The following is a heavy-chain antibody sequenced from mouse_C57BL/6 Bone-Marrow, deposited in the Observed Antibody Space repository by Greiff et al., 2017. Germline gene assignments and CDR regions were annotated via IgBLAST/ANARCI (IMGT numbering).Heavy chain of an antibody. V-gene: IGHV5-9*01. CDR3: SRRVTTVLATKYFDV. Sequence: EVHLVESGGGLVKPGGSLKLSCAASGFTFSSYPMSWVRQTPEKRLQWVAAFSGGGGNTYYPDRVKGRFTISRDNDKNILYLQMSSLRSEDTALDYCSRRVTTVLATKYFDVWGTGTTVTVSS. CDR2: FSGGGGNT. CDR1: GFTFSSYP. J-gene: IGHJ1*03. D-gene: IGHD1-1*01.